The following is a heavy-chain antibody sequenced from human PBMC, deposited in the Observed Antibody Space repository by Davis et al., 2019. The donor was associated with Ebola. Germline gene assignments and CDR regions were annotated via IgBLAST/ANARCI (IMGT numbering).Heavy chain of an antibody. Sequence: SVKVSCKASGFTFTSSAMQWVRQARGQRLEWIGWIVVGSGNTNYAQKFQERVTITRDMSTSTAYMELSSLRSEDTAVYYCARVLATTTGGSRGYYYYGMDVWGQGTTVTVSS. J-gene: IGHJ6*02. D-gene: IGHD5-24*01. CDR2: IVVGSGNT. CDR1: GFTFTSSA. CDR3: ARVLATTTGGSRGYYYYGMDV. V-gene: IGHV1-58*02.